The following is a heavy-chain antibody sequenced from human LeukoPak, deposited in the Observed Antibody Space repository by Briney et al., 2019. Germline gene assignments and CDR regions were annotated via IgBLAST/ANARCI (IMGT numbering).Heavy chain of an antibody. J-gene: IGHJ4*02. D-gene: IGHD6-13*01. CDR2: IYTSGST. CDR1: GGPISSYY. V-gene: IGHV4-4*09. Sequence: SETLSLTCTVSGGPISSYYWSWIRQPPGKGLEWIGYIYTSGSTNYNPSLKSRVTISVDTSKNQFSLKLSSVTAADTAVYYCARRGIAAAGAFDYWGQGTLVTVSS. CDR3: ARRGIAAAGAFDY.